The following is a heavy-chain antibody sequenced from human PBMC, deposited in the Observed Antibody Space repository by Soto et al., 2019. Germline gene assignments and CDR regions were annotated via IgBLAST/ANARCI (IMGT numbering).Heavy chain of an antibody. J-gene: IGHJ6*02. CDR3: ARLAGGNYYYGMDV. Sequence: RGESLKISCEGSGYSFTNYWIGWVRQMPGKGLEWMGMIYPGDSNARYSPSFQGQVTISVDKSISTAYLQWSSLKASDTAMYYCARLAGGNYYYGMDVWGQGTTVTVSS. V-gene: IGHV5-51*01. CDR2: IYPGDSNA. D-gene: IGHD3-16*01. CDR1: GYSFTNYW.